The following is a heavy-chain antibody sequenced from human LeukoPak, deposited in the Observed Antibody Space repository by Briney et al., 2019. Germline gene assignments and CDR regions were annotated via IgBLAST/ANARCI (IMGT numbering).Heavy chain of an antibody. J-gene: IGHJ4*02. V-gene: IGHV4-4*07. Sequence: SETLSFTCSVSGGSIGSYYWSWIRQPAGKGLEWIGRIYNTGSTSYNPSLKSRVTMSVDTSKNQFSLKLSSVTAADTAVYYCARSLGVQLWSSYFDYWGQGTQVTVSS. CDR2: IYNTGST. D-gene: IGHD5-18*01. CDR1: GGSIGSYY. CDR3: ARSLGVQLWSSYFDY.